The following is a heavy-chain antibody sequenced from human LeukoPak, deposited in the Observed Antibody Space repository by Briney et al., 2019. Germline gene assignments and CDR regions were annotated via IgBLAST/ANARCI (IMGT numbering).Heavy chain of an antibody. CDR2: MNPNSGNT. J-gene: IGHJ4*02. D-gene: IGHD6-13*01. CDR3: ARDRIWSGAAATY. CDR1: GYTFTSYD. V-gene: IGHV1-8*03. Sequence: ASVEVSCKASGYTFTSYDINWVRQATGQGLEWMGWMNPNSGNTGYAQKFQGRVTITRNTSISTAYMELSSLRSEDTAVYYCARDRIWSGAAATYWGQGTLVTVSS.